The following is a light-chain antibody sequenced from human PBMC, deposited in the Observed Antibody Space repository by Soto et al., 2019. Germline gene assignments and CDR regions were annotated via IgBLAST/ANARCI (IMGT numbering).Light chain of an antibody. J-gene: IGLJ2*01. CDR1: SSDVVTYNL. CDR2: EGT. Sequence: QSVLTQPASVSGSPGQSISISCTGTSSDVVTYNLVSWYQQHPGKAPTVLIYEGTKRPSGVSNRFSGSKSVNTASLTISGLQADDEADYYCTSYTSSNAVVFGGGTKLTVL. V-gene: IGLV2-14*02. CDR3: TSYTSSNAVV.